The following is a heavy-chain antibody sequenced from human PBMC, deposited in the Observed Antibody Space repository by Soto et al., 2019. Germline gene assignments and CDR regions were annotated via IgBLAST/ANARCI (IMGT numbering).Heavy chain of an antibody. Sequence: QVQLQQWGAGLLKPSETLSLTCAVYGGSFSGYYWSWIRQPPGKGLEWIGEINHSGSTNYNQSLKSRVTISVDTSKNQFSLKLSSVTAADTAVYYCARGGGAGKGYWGQGTLVTVSS. CDR2: INHSGST. CDR1: GGSFSGYY. V-gene: IGHV4-34*01. CDR3: ARGGGAGKGY. D-gene: IGHD6-19*01. J-gene: IGHJ4*02.